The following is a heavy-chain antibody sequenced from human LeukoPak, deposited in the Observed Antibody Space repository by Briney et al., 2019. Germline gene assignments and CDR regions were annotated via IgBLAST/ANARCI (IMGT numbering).Heavy chain of an antibody. CDR3: TRTTTTADWYFDL. CDR1: GFTFSNYW. V-gene: IGHV3-74*01. CDR2: INSDGSST. Sequence: PGGSLRLSCAVSGFTFSNYWMYWVRQAPGKRLVWVARINSDGSSTTYADSVEGRFTISRDNTKSMLHPQMHSLRVDDSAVYFCTRTTTTADWYFDLWGRGTLVTVSS. J-gene: IGHJ2*01. D-gene: IGHD4-17*01.